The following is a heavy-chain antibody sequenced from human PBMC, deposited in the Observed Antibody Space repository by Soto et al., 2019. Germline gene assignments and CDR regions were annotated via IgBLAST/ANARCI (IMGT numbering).Heavy chain of an antibody. V-gene: IGHV1-18*01. CDR3: ARDKDNYGSGSYYPFDH. CDR2: ISAYNGNT. CDR1: GYTFSTYC. D-gene: IGHD3-10*01. Sequence: GASVKVSCKASGYTFSTYCITWVRHAPGQGLEWMGWISAYNGNTNYAQKFQGRVTMTTDTSTNTAYMELRSLRSDDTAVYYCARDKDNYGSGSYYPFDHWGQGTLVTVSS. J-gene: IGHJ4*02.